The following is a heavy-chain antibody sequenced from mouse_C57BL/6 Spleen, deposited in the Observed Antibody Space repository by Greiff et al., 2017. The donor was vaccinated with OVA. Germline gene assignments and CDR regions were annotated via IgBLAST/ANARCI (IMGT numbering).Heavy chain of an antibody. Sequence: EVHLVESGGGLVKPGGSLKLSCAASGFTFSDYGMHWVRQAPEKGLEWVAYISSGSSTIYYADTVKGRFTISRDNAKNTLFLQMTSLRSEDTAMYYCASPLYYYGSSPYYAMDYWGQGTSVTVSS. V-gene: IGHV5-17*01. J-gene: IGHJ4*01. CDR3: ASPLYYYGSSPYYAMDY. CDR1: GFTFSDYG. CDR2: ISSGSSTI. D-gene: IGHD1-1*01.